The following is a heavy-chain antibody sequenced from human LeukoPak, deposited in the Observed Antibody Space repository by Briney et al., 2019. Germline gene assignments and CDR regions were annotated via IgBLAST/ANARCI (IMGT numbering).Heavy chain of an antibody. Sequence: GGSLRLSCAASGFTFNNYAMSWVRQAPGKVLEWVSAISGSGGSTYYADSVKGRFTISRDNANNSLFLQMNSLRVEDTAVYYCARDLLSYGSGSYPAYWGQGILVTVSS. CDR2: ISGSGGST. V-gene: IGHV3-23*01. J-gene: IGHJ4*02. D-gene: IGHD3-10*01. CDR1: GFTFNNYA. CDR3: ARDLLSYGSGSYPAY.